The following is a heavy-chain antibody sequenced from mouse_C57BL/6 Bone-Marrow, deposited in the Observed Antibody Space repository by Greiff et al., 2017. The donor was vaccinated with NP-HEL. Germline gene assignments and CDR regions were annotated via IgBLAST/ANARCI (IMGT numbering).Heavy chain of an antibody. CDR2: IYPGSGNT. Sequence: QVQLQQSGAELVRPGASVKLSCKASGYTFTDYYINWVKQRPGQGLEWIARIYPGSGNTYYNEKFKGKATLTAEKSSSTAYMQLSSLTSEDSAVYFCARGLIRGGFAYWGQGTLVTVSA. CDR1: GYTFTDYY. J-gene: IGHJ3*01. V-gene: IGHV1-76*01. CDR3: ARGLIRGGFAY.